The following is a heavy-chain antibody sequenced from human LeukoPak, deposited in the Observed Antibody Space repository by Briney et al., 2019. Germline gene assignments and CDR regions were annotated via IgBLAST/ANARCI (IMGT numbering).Heavy chain of an antibody. CDR3: ASRGGILTERPFRFDY. Sequence: GGSLRLSCSASGFTFGDYVMSWFRQAPGKGLEWVGFIRNKAFGETTQYAAPVKGRFTISRDDSKNIAYLQMNSLRAEDTAVYYCASRGGILTERPFRFDYWGQGTLVTVSS. J-gene: IGHJ4*02. V-gene: IGHV3-49*03. D-gene: IGHD5-18*01. CDR2: IRNKAFGETT. CDR1: GFTFGDYV.